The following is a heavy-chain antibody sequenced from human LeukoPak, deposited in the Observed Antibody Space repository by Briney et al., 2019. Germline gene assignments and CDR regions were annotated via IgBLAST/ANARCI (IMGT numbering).Heavy chain of an antibody. Sequence: GGSLRLSCAASGFTFSNAWMHWVRQAPGKGLEWVAVIWYDGTNKYYADSVKGRFTISRDNSKNTLYLQMNSLRAEDTAVYYCARATVTRWFDPWGQGTLVTVSS. J-gene: IGHJ5*02. CDR3: ARATVTRWFDP. CDR1: GFTFSNAW. CDR2: IWYDGTNK. V-gene: IGHV3-33*08. D-gene: IGHD4-17*01.